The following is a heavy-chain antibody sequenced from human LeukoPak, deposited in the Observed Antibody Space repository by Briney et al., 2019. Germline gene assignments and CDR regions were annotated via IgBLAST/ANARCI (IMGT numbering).Heavy chain of an antibody. CDR1: GFTFDDYA. CDR3: AKGRITVAGIVDY. D-gene: IGHD6-19*01. Sequence: SLRLSCAASGFTFDDYAMHWVRQAPGKGLEWVSGISWNSGNIGYADSVKGRFTISRDNAKNSLYLQMNSLRAEDTALYYCAKGRITVAGIVDYWGQGTLVTVSS. J-gene: IGHJ4*02. CDR2: ISWNSGNI. V-gene: IGHV3-9*01.